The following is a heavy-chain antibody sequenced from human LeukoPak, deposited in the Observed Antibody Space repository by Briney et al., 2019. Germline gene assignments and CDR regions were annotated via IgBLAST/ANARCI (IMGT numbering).Heavy chain of an antibody. CDR1: GGSINSRSYS. CDR2: VSYSATN. J-gene: IGHJ4*02. D-gene: IGHD3-10*01. Sequence: PSETLSLTCTVSGGSINSRSYSWGWIRQPPGKGLEWIGVVSYSATNSYNPSLRSRITISIDTSKNQFSLRLTSVTAADTAVYYCARVSVTMVRGVFFDYWGQGTLVTVSS. V-gene: IGHV4-39*07. CDR3: ARVSVTMVRGVFFDY.